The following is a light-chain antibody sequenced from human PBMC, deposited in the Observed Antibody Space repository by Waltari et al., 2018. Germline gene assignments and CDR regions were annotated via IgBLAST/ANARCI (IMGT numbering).Light chain of an antibody. CDR2: EDT. V-gene: IGLV3-10*01. J-gene: IGLJ2*01. Sequence: SYELTQPPSVPVSPGQAARIPCSGEALPQKNGSWYQQKSGQAPVLVIYEDTKRPSGIPERFSGSSSGTMATLTISGAQVEDEADYYCYSADSSGNHKGIFGGGTKVTVL. CDR3: YSADSSGNHKGI. CDR1: ALPQKN.